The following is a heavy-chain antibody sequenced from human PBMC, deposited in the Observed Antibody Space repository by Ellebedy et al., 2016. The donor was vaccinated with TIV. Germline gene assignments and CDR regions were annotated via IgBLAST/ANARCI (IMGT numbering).Heavy chain of an antibody. D-gene: IGHD2-2*01. Sequence: SQTLSLTCAISGDSVSNNGAAWNWIRQSPSRGLEWLGRTYYRSKWVYDYAVSVKSRMTINPDTSKNRFSLQLKSVTPDDTAVYYCARDPPSDQGYDIWGQGTQVTVSS. V-gene: IGHV6-1*01. J-gene: IGHJ3*02. CDR3: ARDPPSDQGYDI. CDR1: GDSVSNNGAA. CDR2: TYYRSKWVY.